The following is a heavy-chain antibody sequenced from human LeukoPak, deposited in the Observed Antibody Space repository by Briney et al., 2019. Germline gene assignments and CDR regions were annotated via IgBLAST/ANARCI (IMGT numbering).Heavy chain of an antibody. CDR3: AKAALVSSSWTAFDY. Sequence: GGSLRLSCAASGFTFSSYGMHWVRQAPGKGLEWMAVISYDGSNKYYADSVKGRFTISRDNSKNTLYLQMNSLRAEDTAVYYCAKAALVSSSWTAFDYWGQGTLVTVSS. D-gene: IGHD6-13*01. CDR2: ISYDGSNK. V-gene: IGHV3-30*18. J-gene: IGHJ4*02. CDR1: GFTFSSYG.